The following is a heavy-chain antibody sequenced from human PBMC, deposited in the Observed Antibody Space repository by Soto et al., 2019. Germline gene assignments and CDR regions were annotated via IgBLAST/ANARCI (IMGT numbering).Heavy chain of an antibody. Sequence: QVQLQESGPRLVKPSETLSLTCSVSGVSIGSHFWSWIRQAPGKGAELVGYIYHTVNTNYNPALKSRVTISMDTSENQLSLQLSSVTAADTAVYYCARLQYTVVTALDIWGQGTMVTVSS. CDR1: GVSIGSHF. D-gene: IGHD2-15*01. J-gene: IGHJ3*02. CDR2: IYHTVNT. V-gene: IGHV4-59*11. CDR3: ARLQYTVVTALDI.